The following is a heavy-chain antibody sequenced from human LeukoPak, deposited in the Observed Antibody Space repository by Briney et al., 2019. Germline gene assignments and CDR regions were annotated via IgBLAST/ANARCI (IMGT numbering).Heavy chain of an antibody. CDR2: INPNSGGT. Sequence: GASVKVSCKASGYTFTGHYMHWVRQAPGQGLEWMGWINPNSGGTIYAQNFQGRVTMARDTSISTVYMELSSLRSDDTAVYYCARDRLRLGYETTNWFDPWGQETLVTVSS. D-gene: IGHD2-15*01. CDR3: ARDRLRLGYETTNWFDP. J-gene: IGHJ5*02. CDR1: GYTFTGHY. V-gene: IGHV1-2*02.